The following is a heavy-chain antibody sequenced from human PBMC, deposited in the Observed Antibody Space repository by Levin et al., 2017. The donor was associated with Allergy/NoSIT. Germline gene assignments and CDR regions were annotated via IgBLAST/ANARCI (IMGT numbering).Heavy chain of an antibody. V-gene: IGHV3-15*01. Sequence: GASVKVSCAASGFTSSNAWMSWVRQAPGKGLEWVGRIKSKTDGGTTDYAAPVKGRFTISRDDSKNTLYLQMNSLKTEDTAVYYCTAYYDILNGYYTRLDNWGQGTLVTVSS. J-gene: IGHJ4*02. CDR3: TAYYDILNGYYTRLDN. CDR1: GFTSSNAW. D-gene: IGHD3-9*01. CDR2: IKSKTDGGTT.